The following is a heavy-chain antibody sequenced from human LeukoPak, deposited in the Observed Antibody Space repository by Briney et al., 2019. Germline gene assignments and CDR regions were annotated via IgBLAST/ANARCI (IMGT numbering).Heavy chain of an antibody. V-gene: IGHV3-23*01. D-gene: IGHD2-2*02. CDR1: GFTFSSYA. J-gene: IGHJ5*02. CDR3: AKHHCSSTSCYTWNWFDP. Sequence: PGGSLTLSCAASGFTFSSYAMSWVRQAPGKGLEWVSAISGRGGSTYYADSVKGRFTISRDNSKTTLYLQMNSLRAEDTAVYYCAKHHCSSTSCYTWNWFDPWGQGTLVTVSS. CDR2: ISGRGGST.